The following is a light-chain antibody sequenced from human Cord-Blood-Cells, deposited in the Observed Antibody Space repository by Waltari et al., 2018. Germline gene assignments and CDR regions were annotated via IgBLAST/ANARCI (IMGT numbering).Light chain of an antibody. V-gene: IGKV1-5*01. CDR2: DAS. J-gene: IGKJ4*01. Sequence: DIQMTQSPSTLSASVGDRVTITCRASQSISSWLAWYQQKPGKAPKLLIYDASSLESGVPSRFSGSGSGTEFTLTISSLQPDDFATYYCQQYKSYSTFGGGTKVE. CDR1: QSISSW. CDR3: QQYKSYST.